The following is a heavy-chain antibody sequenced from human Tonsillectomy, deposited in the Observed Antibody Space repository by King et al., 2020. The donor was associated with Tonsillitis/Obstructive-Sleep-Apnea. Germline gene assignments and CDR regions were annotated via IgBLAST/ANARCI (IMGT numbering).Heavy chain of an antibody. CDR1: GYTFSRNY. CDR2: INPSSGST. V-gene: IGHV1-46*01. D-gene: IGHD2-15*01. CDR3: VRDDKDGRYFDY. J-gene: IGHJ4*02. Sequence: QLVQSGAEVKKPGASVKVSCKASGYTFSRNYLHWVLQAPGQGLEWMGIINPSSGSTTYAQKFQGRVPMTSDTSTSTVNMELSSLRSEDTAVYYCVRDDKDGRYFDYWGQGSLVTVSS.